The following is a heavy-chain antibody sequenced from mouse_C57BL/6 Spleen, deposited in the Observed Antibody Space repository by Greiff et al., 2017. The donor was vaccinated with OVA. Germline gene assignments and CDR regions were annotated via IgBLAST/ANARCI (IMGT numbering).Heavy chain of an antibody. Sequence: VQLQQSGAELVRPGASVKLSCTASGFNIKDYYMHWVKQRPEQGLEWIGRIDPEDGDTEYAPKFQGKATMTADTSSNTAYLQLSSLTSEDTAVYYCTNSTTVVADWYFEVWGTGTTVTVSS. D-gene: IGHD1-1*01. CDR3: TNSTTVVADWYFEV. CDR1: GFNIKDYY. CDR2: IDPEDGDT. J-gene: IGHJ1*03. V-gene: IGHV14-1*01.